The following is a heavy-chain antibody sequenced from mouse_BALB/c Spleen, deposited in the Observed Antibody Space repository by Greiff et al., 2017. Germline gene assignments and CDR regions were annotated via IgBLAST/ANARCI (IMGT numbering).Heavy chain of an antibody. Sequence: VQLKESGPGLVKPSQSLSLTCTVTGYSITSDYAWNWIRQFPGNKLEWMGYISYSGSTSYNPSLKSRISITRDTSKNQFFLQLNSVTTEDTATYYCARRMLYYYGSSYFDYWGQGTTLTVSS. V-gene: IGHV3-2*02. D-gene: IGHD1-1*01. J-gene: IGHJ2*01. CDR1: GYSITSDYA. CDR3: ARRMLYYYGSSYFDY. CDR2: ISYSGST.